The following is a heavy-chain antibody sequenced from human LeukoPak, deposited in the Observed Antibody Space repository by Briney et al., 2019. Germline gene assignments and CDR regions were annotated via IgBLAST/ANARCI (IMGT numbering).Heavy chain of an antibody. Sequence: GGSLRLSCAASGFTFSNYGMHWVRQAPGKGLEWVALIWYDGSNKYYTDSVKGRLTISRDNSKNTLYLQVNSLRAEDTAVYYCAKGGKWDVTPFDYWGQGTLVTVSS. J-gene: IGHJ4*02. V-gene: IGHV3-33*06. CDR3: AKGGKWDVTPFDY. D-gene: IGHD1-26*01. CDR2: IWYDGSNK. CDR1: GFTFSNYG.